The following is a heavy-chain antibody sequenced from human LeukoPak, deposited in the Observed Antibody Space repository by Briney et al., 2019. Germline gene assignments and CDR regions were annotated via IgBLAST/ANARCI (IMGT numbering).Heavy chain of an antibody. D-gene: IGHD6-19*01. J-gene: IGHJ4*02. CDR2: ISYDGSNI. Sequence: GGSLRLSCAASGFTFSSYAMHWVRQAPGKGLEWVAVISYDGSNIYYADSVKGRFTISRDNSKNTLYLQMNSLRAEDTAVYYCARLDSGWYKRVGLDYWGQGTLVTVSS. CDR1: GFTFSSYA. V-gene: IGHV3-30-3*01. CDR3: ARLDSGWYKRVGLDY.